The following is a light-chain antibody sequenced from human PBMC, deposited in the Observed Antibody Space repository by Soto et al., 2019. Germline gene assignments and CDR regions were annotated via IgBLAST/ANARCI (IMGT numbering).Light chain of an antibody. CDR2: AAS. CDR3: QQSYSTPQT. CDR1: QSISSY. Sequence: DIQMTQSPSSLSASVADRVTITCRASQSISSYLTWYQQKPGTASKLLIYAASSLQSGVPSRFSGSGSGTDFTPTISSLQPEDFATYYCQQSYSTPQTFGQGTKVDIK. V-gene: IGKV1-39*01. J-gene: IGKJ1*01.